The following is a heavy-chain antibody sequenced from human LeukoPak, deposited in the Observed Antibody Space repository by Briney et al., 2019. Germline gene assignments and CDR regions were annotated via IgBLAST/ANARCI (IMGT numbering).Heavy chain of an antibody. Sequence: GASVNVSCKASGGTFSSYAISWVRQAPGQGLEWMGGIIPIFGTANYAQKFQGRVTITADKSTSTAYMELSSLRSEDTAVYYCARENHCSGGSCYWWFDPWGQGTLVTVSS. D-gene: IGHD2-15*01. CDR3: ARENHCSGGSCYWWFDP. J-gene: IGHJ5*02. V-gene: IGHV1-69*06. CDR2: IIPIFGTA. CDR1: GGTFSSYA.